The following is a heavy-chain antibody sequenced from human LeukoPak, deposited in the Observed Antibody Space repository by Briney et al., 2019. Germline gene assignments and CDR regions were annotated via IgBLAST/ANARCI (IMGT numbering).Heavy chain of an antibody. D-gene: IGHD6-13*01. CDR2: IYHSGST. J-gene: IGHJ3*02. V-gene: IGHV4-30-2*01. CDR3: AASRGAGIAAAEGAFDI. Sequence: PSETLSLTCTVSGGSISSSSYSWSWIRQPPGKGLEWIGYIYHSGSTYYNPSLKSRVTISVDRSKNQFSLKLSSVTAADTAVYYCAASRGAGIAAAEGAFDIWGQGTMVTVSS. CDR1: GGSISSSSYS.